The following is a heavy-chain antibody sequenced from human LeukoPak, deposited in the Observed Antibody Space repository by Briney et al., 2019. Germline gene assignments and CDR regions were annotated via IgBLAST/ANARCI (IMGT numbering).Heavy chain of an antibody. CDR3: ARGRDIVVVPAAGGGMDV. CDR1: GGSFSGYY. V-gene: IGHV4-34*01. Sequence: SETLSLTCAVYGGSFSGYYWSWIRQPPGKGLEWIGEINRSGSTNYNPSLKSRVTISVDTSKNQFSLKLSSVTAADTAVYYCARGRDIVVVPAAGGGMDVWGQGTTVTVSS. CDR2: INRSGST. D-gene: IGHD2-2*01. J-gene: IGHJ6*02.